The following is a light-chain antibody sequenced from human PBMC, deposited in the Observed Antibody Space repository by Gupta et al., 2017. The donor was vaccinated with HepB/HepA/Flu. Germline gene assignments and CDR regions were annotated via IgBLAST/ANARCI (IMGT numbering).Light chain of an antibody. J-gene: IGKJ1*01. CDR2: GAS. CDR1: QSVSSSY. CDR3: QQYGSSPRT. V-gene: IGKV3-20*01. Sequence: EIVLTQSPGSLSLSLAERATLSCRASQSVSSSYLAWYQQKPGQAPRLLIYGASSRATGLPDRFSGSGSGTDFTLTISRLEPEDFAVYYCQQYGSSPRTFGQGTKVEIK.